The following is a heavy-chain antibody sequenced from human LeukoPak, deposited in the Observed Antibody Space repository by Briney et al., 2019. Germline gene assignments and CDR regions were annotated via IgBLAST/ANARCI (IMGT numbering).Heavy chain of an antibody. CDR1: GHSIINSYY. J-gene: IGHJ3*02. D-gene: IGHD3-9*01. V-gene: IGHV4-38-2*02. Sequence: SETLSLTCAVSGHSIINSYYWGWIRQPPGKGLEWIGSIYYSGSTYYNPSLKSRVTISVDTSKNQFSLKLSSVTAADTAVYYCARDFYYDILTGYPGAFDIWGQGTMVTVSS. CDR3: ARDFYYDILTGYPGAFDI. CDR2: IYYSGST.